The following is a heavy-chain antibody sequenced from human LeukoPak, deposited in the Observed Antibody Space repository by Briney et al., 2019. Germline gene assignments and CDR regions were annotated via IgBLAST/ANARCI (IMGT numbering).Heavy chain of an antibody. D-gene: IGHD6-19*01. CDR2: IFGSGGGT. J-gene: IGHJ4*02. V-gene: IGHV3-23*01. Sequence: GGSLRLSCAASGFTFGGYVMSWVRQAPGKGLEWVSGIFGSGGGTYYADSVKGRFTISRDNSKNTLYLQMNSLRAEDTAVYYCAKSIAVTHFDYWGQGTLVTVSS. CDR3: AKSIAVTHFDY. CDR1: GFTFGGYV.